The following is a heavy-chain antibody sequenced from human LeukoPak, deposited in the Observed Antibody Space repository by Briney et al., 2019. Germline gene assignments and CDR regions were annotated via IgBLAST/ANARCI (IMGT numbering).Heavy chain of an antibody. J-gene: IGHJ4*02. Sequence: SQTLSLTCTLSGGSISSDTYYWTWIRQPAGKGLEWIGRIYTSGSTNYNPSLKSRVTISVDTSKNQFSLKLSSVTAADTAVYYCARYTVARRYFDYWGQGTLVSVCS. CDR1: GGSISSDTYY. D-gene: IGHD6-19*01. CDR3: ARYTVARRYFDY. CDR2: IYTSGST. V-gene: IGHV4-61*02.